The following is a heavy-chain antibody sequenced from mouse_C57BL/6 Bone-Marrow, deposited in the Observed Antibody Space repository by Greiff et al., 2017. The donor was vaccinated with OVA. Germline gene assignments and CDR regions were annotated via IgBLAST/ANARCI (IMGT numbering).Heavy chain of an antibody. CDR3: ARKALYYGKRDWYFDV. CDR2: ISYDGSN. CDR1: GYSITSGYY. Sequence: EVKLMESGPGLVKPSQSLSLTCSVTGYSITSGYYWNWIRQFPGNKLEWMGYISYDGSNNYNPSLKNRISITRDTSKNQFFLKLNSVTTEDTATYYCARKALYYGKRDWYFDVWGTGTTVTVSS. V-gene: IGHV3-6*01. D-gene: IGHD1-1*01. J-gene: IGHJ1*03.